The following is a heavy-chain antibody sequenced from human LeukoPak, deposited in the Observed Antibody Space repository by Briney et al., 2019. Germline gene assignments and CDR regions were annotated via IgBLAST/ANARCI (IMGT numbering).Heavy chain of an antibody. CDR2: ILYGGSNK. CDR1: GFTFSSYG. J-gene: IGHJ3*02. Sequence: PGGSLRLSCAASGFTFSSYGMHWVRQAPGKGLEWVAFILYGGSNKYYADSVKGRFTISRDNSKNTLYLQMNSLRAEDTAVYYCAKDLHLEGSGSYPEGISAFDIWGQGTMVTVSS. V-gene: IGHV3-30*02. CDR3: AKDLHLEGSGSYPEGISAFDI. D-gene: IGHD3-10*01.